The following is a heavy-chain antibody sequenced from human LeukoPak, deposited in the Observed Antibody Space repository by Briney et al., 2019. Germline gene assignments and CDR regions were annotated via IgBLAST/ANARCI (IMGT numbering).Heavy chain of an antibody. V-gene: IGHV3-7*01. Sequence: GGSLRLSCVVSGFTLSSDWMSWVRQAPEKGLEWVANIKKDGIEKYYVESVKGRFTISRDNAKNSLSLQMNSLRAEDTAVYYCARGRYSSRSGGYYFDIWGQGTLVTVSS. CDR3: ARGRYSSRSGGYYFDI. CDR1: GFTLSSDW. D-gene: IGHD2-2*01. J-gene: IGHJ4*02. CDR2: IKKDGIEK.